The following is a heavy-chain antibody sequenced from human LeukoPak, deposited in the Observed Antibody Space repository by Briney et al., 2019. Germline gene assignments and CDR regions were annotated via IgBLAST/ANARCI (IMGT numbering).Heavy chain of an antibody. D-gene: IGHD5-18*01. CDR1: GFTFSSYE. CDR2: ISSSGSTI. J-gene: IGHJ4*02. V-gene: IGHV3-48*03. CDR3: ARDMGYSYGYSYFDH. Sequence: GGSLRLSCAASGFTFSSYEMSWIRQAPGKGLEWVSYISSSGSTIYYADSVKGRFTISRDNAKNSLYLQMNSLRAEDTAVYYCARDMGYSYGYSYFDHWGQGTLVTVSS.